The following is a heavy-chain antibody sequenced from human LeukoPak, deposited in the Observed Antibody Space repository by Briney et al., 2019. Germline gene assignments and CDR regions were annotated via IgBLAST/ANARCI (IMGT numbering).Heavy chain of an antibody. Sequence: AASVKVSCKASGYTFTGYYMHWVRQAPGQGLEWMGWINPNSGGTNYAQKFQGRVTMTRDTSISTAYMELSRLRSDDTAVYYCARVVGLRYFDWSGWFDPWGQGTLVTVSS. D-gene: IGHD3-9*01. CDR3: ARVVGLRYFDWSGWFDP. CDR2: INPNSGGT. CDR1: GYTFTGYY. V-gene: IGHV1-2*02. J-gene: IGHJ5*02.